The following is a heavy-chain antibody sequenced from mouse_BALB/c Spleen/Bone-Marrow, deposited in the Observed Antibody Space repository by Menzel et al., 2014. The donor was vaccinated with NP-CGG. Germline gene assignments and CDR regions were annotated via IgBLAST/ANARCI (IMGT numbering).Heavy chain of an antibody. CDR2: ISGYYGDA. Sequence: QVQLQQSGAELVRPGVSVKISCKGSGYTFTDYAIHWVKQSHAKSLEWIGLISGYYGDAIYNQKFKGKATMTEDKSSRTAYMDLARLTSEDSAIYYCARSGKVRNAMDYWGQGTSVTVSS. D-gene: IGHD2-14*01. J-gene: IGHJ4*01. CDR1: GYTFTDYA. V-gene: IGHV1-67*01. CDR3: ARSGKVRNAMDY.